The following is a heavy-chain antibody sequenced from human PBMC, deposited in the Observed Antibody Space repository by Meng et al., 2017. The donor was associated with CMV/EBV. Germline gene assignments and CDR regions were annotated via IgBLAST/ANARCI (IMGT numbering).Heavy chain of an antibody. J-gene: IGHJ5*02. CDR1: GGTFSSYA. V-gene: IGHV1-69*05. CDR2: IIPIFGTA. Sequence: SVKVSCKASGGTFSSYAISWVRQAPGQGLEWMGGIIPIFGTANYAQKFQGRVTITTDESTSTAYMELSSLRSEDTAVYYCARARADSRGYYLLHYNWFDPWGQGTLVTVSS. CDR3: ARARADSRGYYLLHYNWFDP. D-gene: IGHD3-22*01.